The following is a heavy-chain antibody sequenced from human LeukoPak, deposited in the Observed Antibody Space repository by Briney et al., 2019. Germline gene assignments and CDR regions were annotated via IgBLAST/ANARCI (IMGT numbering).Heavy chain of an antibody. Sequence: PGGSLRLSCAASGFTFSSYALSWVRQAPGKGLEWVSGISGSGGSTHYADSVKGRFTISRDNSKNTLYLEMNSLRAEDTAVYYCARAWIFGAFDIWGQGTMVTVSS. CDR2: ISGSGGST. CDR1: GFTFSSYA. D-gene: IGHD3-3*01. J-gene: IGHJ3*02. CDR3: ARAWIFGAFDI. V-gene: IGHV3-23*01.